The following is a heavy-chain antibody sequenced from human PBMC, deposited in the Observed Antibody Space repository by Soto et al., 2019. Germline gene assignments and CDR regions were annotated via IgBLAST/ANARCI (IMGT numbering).Heavy chain of an antibody. V-gene: IGHV3-30*02. CDR2: ILYDGSTK. J-gene: IGHJ4*02. CDR3: AKDHYDSSGYYPLEYGY. Sequence: GGSLRLSCAASGFTFSNYGMHWVRQAPGKGLEWVALILYDGSTKYYADSLKGRFTISRDNSKNTLYLQMNSLRAEDTAVYYCAKDHYDSSGYYPLEYGYWGQGTLVTVSS. D-gene: IGHD3-22*01. CDR1: GFTFSNYG.